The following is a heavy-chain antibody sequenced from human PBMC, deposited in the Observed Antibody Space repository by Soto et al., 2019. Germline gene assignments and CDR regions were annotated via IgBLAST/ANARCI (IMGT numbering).Heavy chain of an antibody. Sequence: SVTLSLTCPVSGGSICRGASSWKWIRQPPGKGLEWVGHTYHTGTAYYSPSLKSRVTISVDTSKNQFSLKLTSATAADTAVYYCARDRRSYYSDGSGLDFWGQGTLVTVSA. V-gene: IGHV4-30-2*01. J-gene: IGHJ4*02. D-gene: IGHD3-22*01. CDR1: GGSICRGASS. CDR3: ARDRRSYYSDGSGLDF. CDR2: TYHTGTA.